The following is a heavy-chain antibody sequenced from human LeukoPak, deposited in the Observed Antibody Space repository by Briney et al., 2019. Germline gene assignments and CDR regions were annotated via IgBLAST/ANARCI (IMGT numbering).Heavy chain of an antibody. D-gene: IGHD6-19*01. J-gene: IGHJ4*02. V-gene: IGHV3-21*01. Sequence: PGGSLRLSCAASGFTFSSHEMNWVRQAPGKGLEWVSSISSSSSYIYYADSVKGRFTISRDNAKNSLYLQMNSLRAEDTAVYYCARVRLEQWLPEYWGQGTLVTVSS. CDR2: ISSSSSYI. CDR3: ARVRLEQWLPEY. CDR1: GFTFSSHE.